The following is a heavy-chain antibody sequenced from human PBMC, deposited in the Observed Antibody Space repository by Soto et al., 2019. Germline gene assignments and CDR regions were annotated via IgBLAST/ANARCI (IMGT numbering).Heavy chain of an antibody. CDR3: ARDPGYCSSTSCRGWFDP. CDR2: IWYDGSNK. J-gene: IGHJ5*02. D-gene: IGHD2-2*01. Sequence: VAVIWYDGSNKYYADSVKGRFTISRDNSKNTLYLQMNSLRAEDTAVYYCARDPGYCSSTSCRGWFDPWGQGTLVTVSS. V-gene: IGHV3-33*01.